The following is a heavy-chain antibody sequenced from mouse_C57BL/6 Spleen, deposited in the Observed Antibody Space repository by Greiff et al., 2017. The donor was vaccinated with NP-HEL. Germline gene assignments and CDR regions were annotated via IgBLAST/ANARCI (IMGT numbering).Heavy chain of an antibody. Sequence: VQLKESGAELVRPGASVTLSCKASGYTFTDYEMHWVKQTPVHGLEWIGAIDPETGGTAYNQKFKGKAILTADKSSSTAYMELRSLTSEDSAVYYCTRRDYGSSYRYYAMDYWGQGTSVTVSS. CDR1: GYTFTDYE. CDR3: TRRDYGSSYRYYAMDY. D-gene: IGHD1-1*01. J-gene: IGHJ4*01. V-gene: IGHV1-15*01. CDR2: IDPETGGT.